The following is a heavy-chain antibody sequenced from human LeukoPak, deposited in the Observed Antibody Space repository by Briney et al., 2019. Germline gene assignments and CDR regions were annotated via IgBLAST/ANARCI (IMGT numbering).Heavy chain of an antibody. CDR1: GFTFSSYS. D-gene: IGHD3-22*01. CDR2: IGSTSSTI. CDR3: ARDHHRRLYDSQARDTFDI. J-gene: IGHJ3*02. V-gene: IGHV3-48*01. Sequence: GGSLRLSCAASGFTFSSYSMNWVRQAPGKGLEWVSYIGSTSSTIYYADPVKGRFTISRDNAKNSLYLQMKSLRAEDTAVYYCARDHHRRLYDSQARDTFDIWGQGTMVTVSS.